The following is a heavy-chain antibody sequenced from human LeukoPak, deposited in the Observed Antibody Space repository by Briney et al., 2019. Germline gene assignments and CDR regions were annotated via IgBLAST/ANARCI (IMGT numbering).Heavy chain of an antibody. CDR2: INPKSGGA. Sequence: ASVKVSCKASGGTFSRYYAISWVRQAPGQGLEWMGRINPKSGGANYGQTFQGRVTMTRDTSTSTAYMELSRVTSDDTAVYYCARYKYHFDCWGQGTLVTVSS. CDR1: GGTFSRYY. V-gene: IGHV1-2*06. J-gene: IGHJ4*02. CDR3: ARYKYHFDC. D-gene: IGHD1-14*01.